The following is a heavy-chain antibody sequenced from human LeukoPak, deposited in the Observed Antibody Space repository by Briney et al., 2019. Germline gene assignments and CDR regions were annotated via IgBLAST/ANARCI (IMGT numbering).Heavy chain of an antibody. J-gene: IGHJ4*02. D-gene: IGHD3-22*01. CDR2: ISAYNGNP. Sequence: ASVKVSCKASGYTFTRYGISWVRQAPGQGLGWMGWISAYNGNPHYAQQPQGRVTMTTDTSTSTAYLELRSLRSDDPAVYYCPTSPGITMIVVVITPFDYWGQGTLVTVSS. V-gene: IGHV1-18*01. CDR1: GYTFTRYG. CDR3: PTSPGITMIVVVITPFDY.